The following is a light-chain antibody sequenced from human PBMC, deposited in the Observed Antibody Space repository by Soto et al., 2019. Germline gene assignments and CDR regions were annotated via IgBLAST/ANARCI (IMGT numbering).Light chain of an antibody. J-gene: IGKJ4*01. CDR3: QPANSFPLT. Sequence: DIPMTQSPSSVSSSVGDRVTITCRASQGISSWLDWYQQKPGKAPKLLIYTASSLQSGVPSRFSGSGSGTDFTLTISSLQPEDFATYYCQPANSFPLTFGGGTKVEIK. CDR2: TAS. CDR1: QGISSW. V-gene: IGKV1-12*01.